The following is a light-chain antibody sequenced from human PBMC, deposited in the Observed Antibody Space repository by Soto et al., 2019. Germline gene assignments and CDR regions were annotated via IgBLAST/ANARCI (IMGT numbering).Light chain of an antibody. CDR2: GAS. CDR3: QQYVTSPRT. J-gene: IGKJ1*01. V-gene: IGKV3-20*01. CDR1: QSLRATY. Sequence: EIVMTQSPDTLYLSPGETATLCCRASQSLRATYVAWYQQRLGQAPGLLIYGASFRATGIPARFSGRGSGTDFTLSISRLEPEDFAVYYCQQYVTSPRTFGQGTKVDI.